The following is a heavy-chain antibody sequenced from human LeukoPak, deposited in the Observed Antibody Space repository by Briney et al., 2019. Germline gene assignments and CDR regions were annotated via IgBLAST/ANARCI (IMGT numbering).Heavy chain of an antibody. Sequence: GASVKVSCKVSGYTLTELSMHWVRQAPGKGLEWMGGFDPEDGETIYAQKFQGRVTMTRDTSTSTVYMELSSLRSEDTAVYYCAREIGPIQLHLWGSAFDYWGQGTLVTVSS. V-gene: IGHV1-24*01. CDR3: AREIGPIQLHLWGSAFDY. CDR1: GYTLTELS. D-gene: IGHD5-24*01. CDR2: FDPEDGET. J-gene: IGHJ4*02.